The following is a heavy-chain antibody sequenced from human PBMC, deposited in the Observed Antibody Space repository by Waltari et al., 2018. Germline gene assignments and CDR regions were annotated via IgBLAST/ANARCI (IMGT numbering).Heavy chain of an antibody. V-gene: IGHV4-59*11. Sequence: QVQLQESGPGLVKPSETLSLTCTVSGGSISSHYWSWIRQPPGKGLEWIGYIYYSGSTNYNPSLKRRVTISVATSKNQFSLKLSSVTAADTAVYYCATHLSIAASDSLYYYYGMDVWGQGTTVTVSS. J-gene: IGHJ6*02. CDR2: IYYSGST. CDR1: GGSISSHY. CDR3: ATHLSIAASDSLYYYYGMDV. D-gene: IGHD6-13*01.